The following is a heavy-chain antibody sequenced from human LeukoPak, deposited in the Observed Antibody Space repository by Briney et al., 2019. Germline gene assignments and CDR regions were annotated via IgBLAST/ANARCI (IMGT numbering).Heavy chain of an antibody. J-gene: IGHJ4*02. CDR2: IYYSGST. CDR3: ARQARYFDWLLSNFDY. Sequence: SETLSLTCTVSGGSISSSSYYWGWIRQPPGKGLEWIGSIYYSGSTYYNPSLKSRLTISVDTSKNQFSLKLSSVTAADTAVYYCARQARYFDWLLSNFDYWGQGTLVTVSS. D-gene: IGHD3-9*01. CDR1: GGSISSSSYY. V-gene: IGHV4-39*01.